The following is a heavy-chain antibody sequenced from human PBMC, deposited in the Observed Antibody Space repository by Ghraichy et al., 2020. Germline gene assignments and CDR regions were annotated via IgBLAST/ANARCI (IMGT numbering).Heavy chain of an antibody. CDR2: VYSGVNT. J-gene: IGHJ4*02. CDR3: ARATYMSVFYSFDQ. V-gene: IGHV4-59*01. D-gene: IGHD5/OR15-5a*01. Sequence: SETLSLTCTVSGGSIDSYYWNWIRQPPGKGLEWIGYVYSGVNTNYNPSLKSRVSMSVDTSKKHLSLKVNSVTAADTAVYYCARATYMSVFYSFDQWGQGTLVTVSS. CDR1: GGSIDSYY.